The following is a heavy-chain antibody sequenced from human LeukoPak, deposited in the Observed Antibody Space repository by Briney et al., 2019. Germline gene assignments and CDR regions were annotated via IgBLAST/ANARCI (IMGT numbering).Heavy chain of an antibody. J-gene: IGHJ5*02. CDR1: GYSFTTYW. CDR2: IYPDDSDT. CDR3: VRQRGSSGTINHFDP. Sequence: RGESLKISCETSGYSFTTYWIGWVRQMPGTGLEWVGAIYPDDSDTRYSPPFQGQVVISADRSIRTAYLQWNSLKTSDTAMYYCVRQRGSSGTINHFDPWGQGTLVTVSS. V-gene: IGHV5-51*01. D-gene: IGHD3-10*01.